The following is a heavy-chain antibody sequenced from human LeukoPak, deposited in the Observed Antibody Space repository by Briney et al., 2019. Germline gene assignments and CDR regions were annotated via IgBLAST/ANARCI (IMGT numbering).Heavy chain of an antibody. V-gene: IGHV3-66*02. CDR2: IYSGGST. Sequence: GGSLILSCAASGFTFRSYEMNWVRPAPGKGLEWVSVIYSGGSTYYADSVKGRFTISRDNSKNTLYLQMNSLRAEDTAVYYCAMTYYDILTGYFDFDYWGQGTLVTVSS. CDR3: AMTYYDILTGYFDFDY. CDR1: GFTFRSYE. J-gene: IGHJ4*02. D-gene: IGHD3-9*01.